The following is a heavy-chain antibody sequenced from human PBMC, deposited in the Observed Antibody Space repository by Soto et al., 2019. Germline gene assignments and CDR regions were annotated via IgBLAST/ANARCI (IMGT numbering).Heavy chain of an antibody. CDR2: ISNSGIT. CDR3: ARENYYKMDV. J-gene: IGHJ6*02. CDR1: GFIFSVYY. Sequence: QVQLVESGGGLVKPGGSLRLSCAASGFIFSVYYMTWIRQSPGKGLEWISYISNSGITNYADSVKGRFTISRDNAKNSLYLQMDSLRAEDTAVYYCARENYYKMDVWGQGTTVTVSS. V-gene: IGHV3-11*05.